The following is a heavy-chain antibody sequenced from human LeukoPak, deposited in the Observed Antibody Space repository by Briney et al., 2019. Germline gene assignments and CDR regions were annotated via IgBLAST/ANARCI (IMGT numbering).Heavy chain of an antibody. D-gene: IGHD2-2*01. Sequence: GSLRLPCAASGFTFSSYDMHWVRQATGKGLEWVSAIGTAGDTYYPGSVKGRFTISRENAKNSLYLQMNSLRVGDTAVYYCARGPQYCSSSSCSVDYWGQGTLVTVSS. V-gene: IGHV3-13*01. J-gene: IGHJ4*02. CDR3: ARGPQYCSSSSCSVDY. CDR2: IGTAGDT. CDR1: GFTFSSYD.